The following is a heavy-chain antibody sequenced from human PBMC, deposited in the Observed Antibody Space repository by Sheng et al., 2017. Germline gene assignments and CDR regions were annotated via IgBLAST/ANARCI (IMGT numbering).Heavy chain of an antibody. J-gene: IGHJ5*02. Sequence: EVQLIQSGAEVKKPGATVKISCKVSGYNFIDYYIHWVQQAPGKGLEWMGLVDPENGETIYSEKFQGRVTITADTSTDTAYMQLSSLRSEDTAMYYCASIGGEDYDSRAHPWGQGTLVSVSS. V-gene: IGHV1-69-2*01. CDR2: VDPENGET. CDR1: GYNFIDYY. D-gene: IGHD3-22*01. CDR3: ASIGGEDYDSRAHP.